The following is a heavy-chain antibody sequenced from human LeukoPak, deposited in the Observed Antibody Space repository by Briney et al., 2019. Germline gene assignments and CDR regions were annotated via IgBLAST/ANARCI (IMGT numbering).Heavy chain of an antibody. CDR1: GFTFSSYA. CDR3: ASSSRRGLILTGYYGNYFDY. V-gene: IGHV3-23*01. D-gene: IGHD3-9*01. CDR2: ISGSGGST. J-gene: IGHJ4*02. Sequence: SGGSLRLSCAASGFTFSSYAMSWVRQAPGKGLEWVSAISGSGGSTYYADSVKGRFTISRDNSKNTLYLQMNSLRAEDTAVYYCASSSRRGLILTGYYGNYFDYWGQGTLVTVSS.